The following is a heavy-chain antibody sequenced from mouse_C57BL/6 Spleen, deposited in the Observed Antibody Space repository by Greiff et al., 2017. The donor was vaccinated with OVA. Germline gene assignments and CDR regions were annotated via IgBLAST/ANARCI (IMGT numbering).Heavy chain of an antibody. D-gene: IGHD1-1*01. J-gene: IGHJ4*01. CDR2: IYPRSGNT. CDR1: GYTFTSYG. CDR3: ARERTTVVATGGNYYAMDY. Sequence: QVQLQQSGAELARPGASVKLSCKASGYTFTSYGISWVKQRTGQGLEWIGEIYPRSGNTYYNEKFKGKATLTADKSSSTAYMELRSLTSEDAAVYFCARERTTVVATGGNYYAMDYWGQGTSVTVSS. V-gene: IGHV1-81*01.